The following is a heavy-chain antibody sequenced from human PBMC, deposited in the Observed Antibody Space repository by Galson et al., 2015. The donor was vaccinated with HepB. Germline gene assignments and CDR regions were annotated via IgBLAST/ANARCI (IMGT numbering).Heavy chain of an antibody. CDR2: IKEDGSEK. D-gene: IGHD6-19*01. CDR3: ARDSNRKRYSSGGLFDY. Sequence: SLRLSCAASGFTFSNYWMSWVRQAPGKGLEWVANIKEDGSEKYYVDSVKGRFTISRDNAKNSLYLQMNSLRAEDTAVYYCARDSNRKRYSSGGLFDYWGQGTLVTVSS. V-gene: IGHV3-7*01. CDR1: GFTFSNYW. J-gene: IGHJ4*02.